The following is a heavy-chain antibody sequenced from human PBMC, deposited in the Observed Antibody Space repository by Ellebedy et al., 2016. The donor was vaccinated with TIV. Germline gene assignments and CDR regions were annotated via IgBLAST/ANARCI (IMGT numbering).Heavy chain of an antibody. J-gene: IGHJ4*02. CDR2: INAGNGNT. D-gene: IGHD6-13*01. CDR3: ARERYSRVELDY. CDR1: GYTFTSYT. Sequence: ASVKVSCKASGYTFTSYTMHWVRPAPGQRLAGMGWINAGNGNTKYSQKFQGRVTITRDTSASTAYMKLSSLRSEDTAVYYCARERYSRVELDYWGQGTLVTVSS. V-gene: IGHV1-3*01.